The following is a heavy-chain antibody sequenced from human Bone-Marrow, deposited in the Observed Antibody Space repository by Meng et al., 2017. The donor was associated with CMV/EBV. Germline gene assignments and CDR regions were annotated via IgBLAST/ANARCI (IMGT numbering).Heavy chain of an antibody. Sequence: GESLKISCAASGFTFDDYTMHWVRQAPGKGLEWVSLISWDGGSTYYADSVKGRFTISRDNSKNSLYLQMNSLRTEDTALYYCAKASSSWYYFDYWGQGTRVTGSS. CDR2: ISWDGGST. V-gene: IGHV3-43*01. J-gene: IGHJ4*02. D-gene: IGHD6-13*01. CDR1: GFTFDDYT. CDR3: AKASSSWYYFDY.